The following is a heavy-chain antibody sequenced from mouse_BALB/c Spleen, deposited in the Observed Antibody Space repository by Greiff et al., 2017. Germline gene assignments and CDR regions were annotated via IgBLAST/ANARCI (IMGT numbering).Heavy chain of an antibody. CDR2: ISDGGSYT. D-gene: IGHD1-1*01. Sequence: EVQLVESGGGLVKPGGSLKLSCAASGFTFSDYYMYWVRQTPEKRLEWVATISDGGSYTYYPDSVKGRFTISRDNAKNNLYLQMSSLKSEDTAMYYCARGPYYYGSSPWFAYWGQGTLVTVSA. V-gene: IGHV5-4*02. CDR1: GFTFSDYY. CDR3: ARGPYYYGSSPWFAY. J-gene: IGHJ3*01.